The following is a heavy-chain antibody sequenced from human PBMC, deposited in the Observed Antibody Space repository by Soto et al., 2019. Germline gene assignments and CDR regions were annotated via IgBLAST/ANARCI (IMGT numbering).Heavy chain of an antibody. J-gene: IGHJ6*02. D-gene: IGHD6-19*01. Sequence: GESLKISCAASGFTFSSYGMHWVRQAPGKGLEWVAVIWYDGSNKYYADSVKGRFTISRDNSKNTLYLQMNSLRAEDTAVYYCARDPGGSSIAVAGMADYYYGMDVWGQGTTVTVSS. CDR2: IWYDGSNK. V-gene: IGHV3-33*01. CDR1: GFTFSSYG. CDR3: ARDPGGSSIAVAGMADYYYGMDV.